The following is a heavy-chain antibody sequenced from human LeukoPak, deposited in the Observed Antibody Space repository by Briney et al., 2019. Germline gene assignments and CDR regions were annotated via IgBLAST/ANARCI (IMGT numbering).Heavy chain of an antibody. D-gene: IGHD3/OR15-3a*01. J-gene: IGHJ5*02. V-gene: IGHV3-23*01. CDR2: ISGSGGST. CDR3: AKEPNSFWTSVNWFDP. CDR1: GFTFSIHA. Sequence: GGSLRLSCAASGFTFSIHAMSWVRQAPGKGLEWVSAISGSGGSTYYADSVKGRFTISRDNSKNTLYLQMNSLRAEDTAVYYCAKEPNSFWTSVNWFDPWGLGTLVTVSS.